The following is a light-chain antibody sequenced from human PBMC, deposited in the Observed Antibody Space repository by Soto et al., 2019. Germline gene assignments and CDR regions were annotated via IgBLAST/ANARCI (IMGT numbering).Light chain of an antibody. CDR1: QSVDNY. CDR2: GAS. J-gene: IGKJ1*01. CDR3: QQYNNWPRP. Sequence: ILMTQSPDTLSVSLGQRVTLSCRVSQSVDNYLAWYQQRPGQSPRLLIYGASTRATGIPARFSGSGSGTEFTLTISSLQSEDFAVYYCQQYNNWPRPFGQGTKVEIK. V-gene: IGKV3-15*01.